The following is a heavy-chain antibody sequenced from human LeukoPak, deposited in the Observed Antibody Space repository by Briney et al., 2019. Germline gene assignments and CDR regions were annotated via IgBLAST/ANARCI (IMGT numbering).Heavy chain of an antibody. J-gene: IGHJ4*02. CDR1: GFTFSTYA. CDR2: ISSSSSYI. D-gene: IGHD2/OR15-2a*01. CDR3: ARDFYDGFALDY. V-gene: IGHV3-21*01. Sequence: GGSLRLSCAASGFTFSTYAMNWVRQAPGKGLEWVSFISSSSSYIYYADSVKGRFTISRDNAKNSLYLQMNSLRAEDTAVYYCARDFYDGFALDYWGQGTLVTVSS.